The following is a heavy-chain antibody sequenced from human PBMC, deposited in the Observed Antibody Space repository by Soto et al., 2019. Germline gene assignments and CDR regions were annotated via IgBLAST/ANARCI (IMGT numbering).Heavy chain of an antibody. D-gene: IGHD2-2*01. V-gene: IGHV1-3*01. CDR2: INAGNGNT. CDR1: GYTFTSYA. J-gene: IGHJ6*02. Sequence: ASVKVSCKASGYTFTSYAMHWVRQAPGQRLEWMGWINAGNGNTKYSQKFQGRVTITRDTSASTAYMELSSLRSEDTAVYYCARSRTRDYYYYGMDVWGQGTTGTVSS. CDR3: ARSRTRDYYYYGMDV.